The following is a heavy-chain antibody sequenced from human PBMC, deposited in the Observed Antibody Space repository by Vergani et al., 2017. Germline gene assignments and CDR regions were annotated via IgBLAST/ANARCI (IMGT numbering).Heavy chain of an antibody. Sequence: QVQLQESGPGLVKPSQTLSLTFTVSGGSISSGGYYWSWIRQHPGKGLEWIGYIYYSGSTYYNPSLKSRVTISVDTSKNQFSLKLSSVTAADTAVYYCARDYDFWSGPRLPYYWGQGTLVTVSS. CDR2: IYYSGST. D-gene: IGHD3-3*01. CDR3: ARDYDFWSGPRLPYY. V-gene: IGHV4-31*03. J-gene: IGHJ4*02. CDR1: GGSISSGGYY.